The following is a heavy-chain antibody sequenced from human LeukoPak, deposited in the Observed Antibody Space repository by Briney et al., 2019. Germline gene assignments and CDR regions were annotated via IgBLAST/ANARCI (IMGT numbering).Heavy chain of an antibody. D-gene: IGHD2-21*02. V-gene: IGHV4-59*01. J-gene: IGHJ5*02. Sequence: SETLSLTCTVSGGSISSYYWSWLRQPPGKGLEWIGYIYYSGSTNYNPSLKSRVTISVDTSKNQFSLKLSSVTAADTAVYYCARDTAMKSWFDPWGQGTLVTVSS. CDR1: GGSISSYY. CDR3: ARDTAMKSWFDP. CDR2: IYYSGST.